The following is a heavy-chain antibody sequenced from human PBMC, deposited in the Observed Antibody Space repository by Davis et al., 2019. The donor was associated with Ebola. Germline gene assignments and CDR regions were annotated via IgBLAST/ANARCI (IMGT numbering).Heavy chain of an antibody. D-gene: IGHD2-8*02. CDR2: INPSGGST. V-gene: IGHV1-46*01. CDR1: GYTFTSYY. J-gene: IGHJ4*02. Sequence: ASVKVSCKASGYTFTSYYMHWVRQAPGQGLEWMGIINPSGGSTSYAQKFQGRVTMTRDTSTSTVYMELSSLRSEDTAVYYCARESHYCTGGVCYTSMGLAAAGDLDYWGQGTLVTVSS. CDR3: ARESHYCTGGVCYTSMGLAAAGDLDY.